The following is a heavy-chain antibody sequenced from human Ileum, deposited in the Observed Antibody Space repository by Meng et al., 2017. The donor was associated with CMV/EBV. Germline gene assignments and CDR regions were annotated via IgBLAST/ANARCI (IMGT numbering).Heavy chain of an antibody. J-gene: IGHJ5*02. CDR1: YDFRANY. V-gene: IGHV1-2*02. D-gene: IGHD6-19*01. Sequence: YDFRANYIYWVRQAPGQGLECMGWINPRTGDTIYAQQFHDGVTMTRDTSISTVYLDLTGLTSDDTAVYYCTRGPIAVGGIRTAWFDPWGQGTLVTVSS. CDR3: TRGPIAVGGIRTAWFDP. CDR2: INPRTGDT.